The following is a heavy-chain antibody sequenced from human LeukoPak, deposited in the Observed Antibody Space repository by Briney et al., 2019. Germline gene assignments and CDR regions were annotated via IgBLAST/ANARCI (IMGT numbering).Heavy chain of an antibody. D-gene: IGHD1-1*01. Sequence: WGSLRLSSAASGFTFNNYGMSWVRQAPGKGLEWVSGISGSGVTTYYADSVKGRFTISRDNSKNTLYLQMNSLRAEDTAVYYCAKGINWNDYWGQGTLVTVSS. CDR2: ISGSGVTT. CDR1: GFTFNNYG. V-gene: IGHV3-23*01. CDR3: AKGINWNDY. J-gene: IGHJ4*02.